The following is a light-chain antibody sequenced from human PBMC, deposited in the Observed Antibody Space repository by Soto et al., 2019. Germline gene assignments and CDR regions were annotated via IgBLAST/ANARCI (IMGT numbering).Light chain of an antibody. CDR3: SSYTSSSTLPVV. CDR2: DVS. Sequence: QSVLTQPASVSESPGQSITISCTGTSSDVGGYNYVSWYQQHPGKAPKLMIYDVSNRPSGVSNRFSGSKSGNTASLTISGLQAEDEADYYCSSYTSSSTLPVVFGGGTKLTVL. CDR1: SSDVGGYNY. J-gene: IGLJ2*01. V-gene: IGLV2-14*01.